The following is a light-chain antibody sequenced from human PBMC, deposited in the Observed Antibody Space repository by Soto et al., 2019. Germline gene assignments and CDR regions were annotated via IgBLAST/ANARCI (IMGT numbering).Light chain of an antibody. CDR3: QHYVTSPLT. CDR1: QSVSSD. CDR2: AAS. J-gene: IGKJ4*01. Sequence: EKVLTQSPGRLSLSPGERATLSCRASQSVSSDLAWYHQKPGQAPRLLIYAASSRATGVPDRFSGSGSGTDFTLTISRLEPEDFAVYYCQHYVTSPLTFGGGTKV. V-gene: IGKV3-20*01.